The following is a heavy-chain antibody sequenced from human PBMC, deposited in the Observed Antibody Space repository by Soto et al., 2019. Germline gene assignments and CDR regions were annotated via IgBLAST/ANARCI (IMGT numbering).Heavy chain of an antibody. CDR1: GFPFSSYG. V-gene: IGHV3-33*01. Sequence: GGSLRLSCAGSGFPFSSYGMHWVRQAPGKGLDWVAVIWYDGSNKDYADSVKGRFTISRDNSKNTLFLQMNNLRVDDTAVYYCASSINWGQGTLVTVSS. CDR2: IWYDGSNK. CDR3: ASSIN. J-gene: IGHJ1*01.